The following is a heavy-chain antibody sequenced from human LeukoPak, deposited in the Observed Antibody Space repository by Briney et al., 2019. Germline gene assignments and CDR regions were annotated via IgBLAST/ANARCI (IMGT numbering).Heavy chain of an antibody. CDR2: ISSSGSTI. J-gene: IGHJ4*02. CDR3: ARFTMIVVVPPDY. CDR1: GFTFSSYG. D-gene: IGHD3-22*01. V-gene: IGHV3-48*04. Sequence: GGSLRLSCAASGFTFSSYGMHWVRQAPGKGLEWVSYISSSGSTIYYADSVKGRFTISRDNAKNSLYLQMNSLRAEDTAVYYCARFTMIVVVPPDYWGQGTLVTVSS.